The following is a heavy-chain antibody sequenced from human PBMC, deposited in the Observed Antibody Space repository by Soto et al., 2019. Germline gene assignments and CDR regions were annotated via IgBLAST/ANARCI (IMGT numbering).Heavy chain of an antibody. CDR3: AREIAVAGTDY. CDR1: GGSVSNDNFY. J-gene: IGHJ4*02. V-gene: IGHV4-61*01. CDR2: VHSSGIT. Sequence: SETLSLTCTVSGGSVSNDNFYWSWIRQPPGKGLEWIGYVHSSGITNYNPSLKRRVTISVDTSRNQFSLRLSSVTAADTAVYYCAREIAVAGTDYWGQGTLVTVSS. D-gene: IGHD6-19*01.